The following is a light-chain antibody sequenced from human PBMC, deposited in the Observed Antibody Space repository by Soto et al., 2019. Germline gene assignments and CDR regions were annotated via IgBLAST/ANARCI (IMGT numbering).Light chain of an antibody. V-gene: IGKV1-33*01. CDR3: QQYDNLIT. J-gene: IGKJ5*01. CDR1: QDISNY. Sequence: DSQMTQSPLSVSASVGDRVTITCQASQDISNYLNWYQQKPGKAPKLLIYDASNLETGVPSRFSGSGSGTDFTFTISSLQPEDIATYYCQQYDNLITFGQGTRLEIK. CDR2: DAS.